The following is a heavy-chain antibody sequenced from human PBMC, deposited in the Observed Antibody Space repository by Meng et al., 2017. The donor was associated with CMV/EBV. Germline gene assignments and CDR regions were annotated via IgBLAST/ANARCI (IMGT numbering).Heavy chain of an antibody. D-gene: IGHD2-2*01. Sequence: GSGYSFTSYWISWVRQMPGKGLEWMGRIDPSDSYTTYSPSFQGHVTISTDKSISTAYLQWSSLKASDTAMYYCARAIVPAVSWFDPWGQGTLVTVSS. J-gene: IGHJ5*02. CDR1: GYSFTSYW. V-gene: IGHV5-10-1*01. CDR3: ARAIVPAVSWFDP. CDR2: IDPSDSYT.